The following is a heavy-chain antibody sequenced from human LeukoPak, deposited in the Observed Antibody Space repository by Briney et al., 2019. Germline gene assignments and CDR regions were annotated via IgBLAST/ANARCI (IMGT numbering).Heavy chain of an antibody. CDR2: IKGDGSST. Sequence: GGSLRLSCAASGFTFNDYWMHWVRQAPGKGLVWVSRIKGDGSSTTYADSVKGRFTISRDNAKNTLYLQMNSLRAEDTAVYYCARDLIYSLEYWGQGTLVTVCS. CDR1: GFTFNDYW. V-gene: IGHV3-74*01. CDR3: ARDLIYSLEY. D-gene: IGHD6-13*01. J-gene: IGHJ4*02.